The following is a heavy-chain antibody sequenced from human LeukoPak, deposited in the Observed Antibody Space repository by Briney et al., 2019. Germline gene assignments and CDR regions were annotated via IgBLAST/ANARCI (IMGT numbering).Heavy chain of an antibody. V-gene: IGHV4-59*01. Sequence: SETLSLTCTVSGGSFSTYYWSWIRQPPGKGLEWIGYIYYSGSTNYNPSLKSRVTISVDTSKNQFSLKLSSVTAADTAVYYCAGREVVTDTFDYWGQGTLVTVSS. CDR1: GGSFSTYY. CDR2: IYYSGST. CDR3: AGREVVTDTFDY. J-gene: IGHJ4*02. D-gene: IGHD2-21*02.